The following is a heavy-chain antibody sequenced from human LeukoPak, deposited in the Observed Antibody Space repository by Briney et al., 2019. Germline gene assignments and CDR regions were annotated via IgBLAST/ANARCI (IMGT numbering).Heavy chain of an antibody. CDR3: ARAAGGYTNGYWFHP. J-gene: IGHJ5*02. Sequence: SETLSLTCTVSGGTISSYYCSWIRQPPGKGLEWIGYIYYTGSTYYNPSLKSRATISVDTSKNQFSLKLSSVTAADTAVYYCARAAGGYTNGYWFHPWRQGTLVTVSS. CDR1: GGTISSYY. D-gene: IGHD5-18*01. V-gene: IGHV4-59*01. CDR2: IYYTGST.